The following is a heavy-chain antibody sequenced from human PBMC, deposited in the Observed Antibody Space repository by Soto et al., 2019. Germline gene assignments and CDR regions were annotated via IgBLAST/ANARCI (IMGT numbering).Heavy chain of an antibody. J-gene: IGHJ6*03. CDR3: AREDLIQWLRFGRDYYYYYMDV. CDR2: IWYDGSNK. V-gene: IGHV3-33*01. Sequence: GGSLRLSCAASGFTFSSYGMHWVRQAPGKGLEWVAVIWYDGSNKYYADSEKGRFTISRDNSKNTLNMQMNSLRAEDTAVYYCAREDLIQWLRFGRDYYYYYMDVWGKGTTVTVSS. D-gene: IGHD5-12*01. CDR1: GFTFSSYG.